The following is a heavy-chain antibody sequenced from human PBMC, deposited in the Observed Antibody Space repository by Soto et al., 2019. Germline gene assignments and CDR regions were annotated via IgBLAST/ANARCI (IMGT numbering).Heavy chain of an antibody. CDR3: ARNYYYDSSGWIDY. J-gene: IGHJ4*02. CDR2: IYYSGST. V-gene: IGHV4-39*01. Sequence: QLQLQESGPGLVKPSETLSLTCTVSGGSISSSSYYWGWIRQPPGKGLEWIGSIYYSGSTYYNPSPKGRGTIAADTSKNQFSLKLSSVTAADTAVYYCARNYYYDSSGWIDYWGQGTLVTVSS. CDR1: GGSISSSSYY. D-gene: IGHD3-22*01.